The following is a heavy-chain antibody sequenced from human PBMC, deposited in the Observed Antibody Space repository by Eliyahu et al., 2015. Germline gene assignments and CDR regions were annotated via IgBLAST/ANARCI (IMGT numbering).Heavy chain of an antibody. CDR2: MNAGNGNT. CDR1: GYTFTSYA. D-gene: IGHD3-10*01. Sequence: QVQLVQSGAEVXKPGASVKVSCKASGYTFTSYAMXWVRQAPGQRLAWMGWMNAGNGNTKYSQKFQGRVTITRDTSASTAYMELSSLRSEDTAVYYCARDYYYGSGGNYGMDVWGQGTTVTVSS. CDR3: ARDYYYGSGGNYGMDV. V-gene: IGHV1-3*01. J-gene: IGHJ6*02.